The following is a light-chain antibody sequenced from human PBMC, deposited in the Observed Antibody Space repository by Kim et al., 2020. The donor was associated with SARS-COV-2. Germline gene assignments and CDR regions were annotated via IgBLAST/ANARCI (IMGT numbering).Light chain of an antibody. CDR1: SSHIGSHY. Sequence: PGQRFTISCSGSSSHIGSHYVYWYQQLPGTAPKLLIYRNNQRPSGVPDRFSGSKSGTSASLAISGLRSEDEAEYYCAAWDDSVRGLFGGGTQLTVL. J-gene: IGLJ3*02. V-gene: IGLV1-47*01. CDR2: RNN. CDR3: AAWDDSVRGL.